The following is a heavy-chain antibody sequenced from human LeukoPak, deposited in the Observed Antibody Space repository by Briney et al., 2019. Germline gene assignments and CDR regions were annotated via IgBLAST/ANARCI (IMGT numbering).Heavy chain of an antibody. CDR1: GFTFDDYA. V-gene: IGHV3-9*01. D-gene: IGHD3-22*01. CDR2: ISWNSGSI. CDR3: AKTPGGDYYDSSGSTFDY. Sequence: GGSLRLSCAASGFTFDDYAMHWVRQAPGKGLEWVSGISWNSGSIGYADSVKGRFTISRGNAKNSLYLQMNSLRAEDTALYYCAKTPGGDYYDSSGSTFDYWGQGTLVTVSS. J-gene: IGHJ4*02.